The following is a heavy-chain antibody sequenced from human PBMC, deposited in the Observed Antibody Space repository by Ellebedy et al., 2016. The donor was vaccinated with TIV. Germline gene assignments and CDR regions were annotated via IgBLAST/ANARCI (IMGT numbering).Heavy chain of an antibody. CDR3: ARDVIEFPLYAFDI. Sequence: GGSLRLSXAASGFTFSDYYMSWIRQAPGKGLEWVSYISSSGSTIYYADSVKGRFTISRDNAKNSLYLQMNSLRAEDTAVYYCARDVIEFPLYAFDIWGQGTMVTVSS. D-gene: IGHD3-16*02. CDR1: GFTFSDYY. CDR2: ISSSGSTI. J-gene: IGHJ3*02. V-gene: IGHV3-11*01.